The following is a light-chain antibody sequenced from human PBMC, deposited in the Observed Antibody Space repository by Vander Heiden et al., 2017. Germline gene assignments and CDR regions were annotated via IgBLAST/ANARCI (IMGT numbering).Light chain of an antibody. CDR3: QQSYITPYT. V-gene: IGKV1-39*01. Sequence: DIQITQPPSSLSASVGDRVTIPSRASQSISSHLNWYSQTSGKAPKLLIYTASSVQSGVPSRFSGSGSGTDFTLTISSLQPEDFATYYCQQSYITPYTFGQGTKLEIK. CDR1: QSISSH. J-gene: IGKJ2*01. CDR2: TAS.